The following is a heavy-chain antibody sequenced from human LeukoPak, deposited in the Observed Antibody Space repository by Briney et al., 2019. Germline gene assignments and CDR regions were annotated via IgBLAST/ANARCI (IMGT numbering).Heavy chain of an antibody. Sequence: GASVKVSCKASGGTFSSYAISWVRQAPGQGLEWMGGIIPIFGTANYAQKFQGRVTITADESTSTAYMELSSLRSEDTAVYYCAIEASPRGYSGYDFQLDYWGQGTLVTVSS. CDR3: AIEASPRGYSGYDFQLDY. D-gene: IGHD5-12*01. CDR2: IIPIFGTA. CDR1: GGTFSSYA. V-gene: IGHV1-69*01. J-gene: IGHJ4*02.